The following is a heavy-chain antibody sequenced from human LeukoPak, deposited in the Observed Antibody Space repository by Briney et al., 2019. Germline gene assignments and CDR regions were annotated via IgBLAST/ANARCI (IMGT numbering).Heavy chain of an antibody. CDR1: GYTFTSYY. CDR3: ARDNSVEDTAWWFDP. J-gene: IGHJ5*02. CDR2: INPSGDST. D-gene: IGHD4-23*01. Sequence: ASVKVSCKASGYTFTSYYMHWVRQAPGQGLEWMGIINPSGDSTSYAQKFQGRVTMTRDMYTSTDYMELSSLRSEDKAVYYCARDNSVEDTAWWFDPWGQGTLVTVSS. V-gene: IGHV1-46*01.